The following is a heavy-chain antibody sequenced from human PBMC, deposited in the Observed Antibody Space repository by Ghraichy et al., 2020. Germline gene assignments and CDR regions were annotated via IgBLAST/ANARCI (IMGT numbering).Heavy chain of an antibody. D-gene: IGHD1-7*01. Sequence: GGSLRLSCAASGFTFSSYSMNWVRQAPGKGLEWVSSISSSSSYIYYADSVKGRFTISRDNAKNSLYLQMNSLRAEDTAVYYCAREQASEDDKNWNYINYYYGMDVWGQGTTVTVSS. J-gene: IGHJ6*02. V-gene: IGHV3-21*01. CDR3: AREQASEDDKNWNYINYYYGMDV. CDR1: GFTFSSYS. CDR2: ISSSSSYI.